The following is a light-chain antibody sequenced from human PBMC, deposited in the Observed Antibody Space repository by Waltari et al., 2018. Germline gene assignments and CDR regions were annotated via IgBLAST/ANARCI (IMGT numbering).Light chain of an antibody. CDR2: KIS. V-gene: IGKV2-24*01. CDR1: QSLVHSDGNTY. CDR3: QQRNIWPLT. J-gene: IGKJ4*01. Sequence: DIVMTQTPLSSPVTLGQAASISCRSSQSLVHSDGNTYLNWLQQRPGQPPRLLIYKISKRFSGVPDRFSGSGAGTDFTLSITSLEPEDFAVYYCQQRNIWPLTFGGGTKVEIK.